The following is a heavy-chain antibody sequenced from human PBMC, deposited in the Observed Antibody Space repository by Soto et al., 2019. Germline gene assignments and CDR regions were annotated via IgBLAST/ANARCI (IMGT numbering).Heavy chain of an antibody. J-gene: IGHJ5*02. Sequence: QVQLVQSGAEVKKPGASVKVSCKASGYTFTSYGISWVRQAPGQGLEWMGWISAYNGNTNYAQKLQGRVTMTTDTSTSTAYMELRSLRSDDTAVYYCARVDALGYCISTSCPPSWFDPWGQGTLVTVSS. V-gene: IGHV1-18*01. D-gene: IGHD2-2*01. CDR3: ARVDALGYCISTSCPPSWFDP. CDR1: GYTFTSYG. CDR2: ISAYNGNT.